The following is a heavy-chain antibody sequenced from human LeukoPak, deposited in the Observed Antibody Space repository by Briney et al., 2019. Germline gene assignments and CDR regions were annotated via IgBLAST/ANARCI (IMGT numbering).Heavy chain of an antibody. V-gene: IGHV3-13*01. CDR3: ARGPPRGKYYYMDV. D-gene: IGHD1-1*01. CDR1: GFTFSSFG. J-gene: IGHJ6*03. CDR2: IGTASDT. Sequence: GGSLRLSCAASGFTFSSFGMHWVRQPTGQGLEWVSTIGTASDTYYPGSVEGRFTLSRDNAKNSLYLQMNSLTAGDTALYYCARGPPRGKYYYMDVWGKGTTVTVSS.